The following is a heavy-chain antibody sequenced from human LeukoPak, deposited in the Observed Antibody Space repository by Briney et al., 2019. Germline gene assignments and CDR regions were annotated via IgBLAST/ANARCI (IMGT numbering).Heavy chain of an antibody. CDR3: ARERGYDSSGYYFDY. Sequence: SETLSLTCTVSGGSISSYYWSWIRQPPGKGLEWIGYIYYSGSTNYNPSLKSRVTISVDTSKNQFSLKLSSVTAADTAVYYCARERGYDSSGYYFDYWGQGTLVTVSS. J-gene: IGHJ4*02. D-gene: IGHD3-22*01. V-gene: IGHV4-59*01. CDR2: IYYSGST. CDR1: GGSISSYY.